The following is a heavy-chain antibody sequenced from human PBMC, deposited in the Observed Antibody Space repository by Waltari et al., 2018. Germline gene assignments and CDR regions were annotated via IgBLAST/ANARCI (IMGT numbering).Heavy chain of an antibody. CDR1: GFSLSHFG. V-gene: IGHV3-30*18. Sequence: QVQLVESGGGVVQPGMSLRLSCAASGFSLSHFGMHWVRPAPGKGLECVALASFDGSTTYYADSVRGRFTISRDNSKNTLYLYINTMRVDDTAIYYCAKDAFGNTYLDHWGQGTLVTVSS. CDR2: ASFDGSTT. CDR3: AKDAFGNTYLDH. D-gene: IGHD3-10*01. J-gene: IGHJ5*02.